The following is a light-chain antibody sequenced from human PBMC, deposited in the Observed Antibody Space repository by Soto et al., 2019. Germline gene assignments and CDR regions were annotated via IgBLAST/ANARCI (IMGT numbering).Light chain of an antibody. J-gene: IGKJ1*01. V-gene: IGKV1-5*03. Sequence: DIKMTQSPSTLSASVGDRVTITCWASESIDSWLAWHQQKPGKAPKLLIYKASSLESGVTSRFSGSGSGTEFSLTISSLQPDDFATYYCQQYSDSSGAFGQGTKVDIK. CDR1: ESIDSW. CDR2: KAS. CDR3: QQYSDSSGA.